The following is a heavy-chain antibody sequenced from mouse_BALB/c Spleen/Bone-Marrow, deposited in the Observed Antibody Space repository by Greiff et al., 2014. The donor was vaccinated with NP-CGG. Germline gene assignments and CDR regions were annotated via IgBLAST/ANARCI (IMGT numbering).Heavy chain of an antibody. Sequence: QVHVKQSGAEPARPGASVKMSCKASGYTFTSYTMHWVKQRPGQGLEWIGYINPSSGYTNYNQKFKDKATLTADKSSSTAYMQLSSLTSEDSAVYYCARAAYYRYDEGAWFAYWGQGTLVTVSA. J-gene: IGHJ3*01. CDR3: ARAAYYRYDEGAWFAY. V-gene: IGHV1-4*01. CDR1: GYTFTSYT. CDR2: INPSSGYT. D-gene: IGHD2-14*01.